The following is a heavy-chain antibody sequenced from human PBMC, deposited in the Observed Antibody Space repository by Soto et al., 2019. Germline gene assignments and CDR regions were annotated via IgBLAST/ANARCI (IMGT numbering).Heavy chain of an antibody. V-gene: IGHV1-69*13. D-gene: IGHD3-10*01. Sequence: SVKVSCKASGGTFSSYAISWVRQAPGQGLEWMGGIIPIFGTANYAQKFQGRVTITADESTSTAYMELSSLRSEDTAVYYCARGHFGRTGGYVLSFDYWGQGTLVTVSS. CDR2: IIPIFGTA. J-gene: IGHJ4*02. CDR1: GGTFSSYA. CDR3: ARGHFGRTGGYVLSFDY.